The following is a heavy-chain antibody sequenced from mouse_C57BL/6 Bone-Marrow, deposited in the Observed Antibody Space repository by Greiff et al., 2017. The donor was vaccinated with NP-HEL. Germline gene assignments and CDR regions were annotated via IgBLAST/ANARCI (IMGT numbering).Heavy chain of an antibody. J-gene: IGHJ1*03. Sequence: EVQLVESGGGLVQPGGSLTLSCAASGFTFSDYYMYWVRQTPEKRLEWVAYISNGGGSTYYPDTVKGRFTISRDNAKNTLYLQMSRLKSEDTAMYYCARQKDITTVVRYFDVWGTGTTVTVSS. V-gene: IGHV5-12*01. CDR1: GFTFSDYY. CDR3: ARQKDITTVVRYFDV. CDR2: ISNGGGST. D-gene: IGHD1-1*01.